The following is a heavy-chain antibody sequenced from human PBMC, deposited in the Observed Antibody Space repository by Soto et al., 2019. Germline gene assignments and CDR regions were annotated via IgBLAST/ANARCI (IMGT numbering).Heavy chain of an antibody. CDR1: GGTFSSYA. CDR3: ARTSSRKYYFGY. V-gene: IGHV1-69*06. D-gene: IGHD6-13*01. Sequence: ASVKVSCKASGGTFSSYAISWVRQAPGQGLEWMGGIIPIFGTANYAQKFQGRVTITADKSTSTAYMELSSLRSEDTAMYYCARTSSRKYYFGYWGQAPLVTVSS. CDR2: IIPIFGTA. J-gene: IGHJ4*02.